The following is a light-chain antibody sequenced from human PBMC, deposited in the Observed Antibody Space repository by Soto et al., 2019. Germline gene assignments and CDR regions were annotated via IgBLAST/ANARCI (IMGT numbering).Light chain of an antibody. Sequence: DIQMTQSPSSLSASVGDRVTITCRASQSISSNLNWYQQKPGKAPKFLIYAASSLQSGDPSRFSGSGSGTDFTLTISSLQPEDFATYYCQQSYSTPYTFGQGTKVEIK. CDR1: QSISSN. CDR2: AAS. J-gene: IGKJ2*01. CDR3: QQSYSTPYT. V-gene: IGKV1-39*01.